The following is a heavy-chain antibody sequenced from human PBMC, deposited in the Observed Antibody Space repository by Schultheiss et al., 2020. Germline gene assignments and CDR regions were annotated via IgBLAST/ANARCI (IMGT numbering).Heavy chain of an antibody. CDR2: INPNSGGT. CDR3: AREEQWLFTDLDY. V-gene: IGHV1-2*02. J-gene: IGHJ4*02. D-gene: IGHD6-19*01. Sequence: ASVKVSCKASGYTFTNYGVNWVRQAPGQGLEWMGWINPNSGGTNYAQKFQGRVTMTRDTSISTAYMELSRLRSDDTAVYYCAREEQWLFTDLDYWGQGTLVTVSS. CDR1: GYTFTNYG.